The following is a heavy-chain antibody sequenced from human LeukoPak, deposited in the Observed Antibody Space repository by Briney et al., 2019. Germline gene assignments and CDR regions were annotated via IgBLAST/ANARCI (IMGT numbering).Heavy chain of an antibody. CDR3: ARDVAKVVVAATRPY. V-gene: IGHV3-53*01. D-gene: IGHD2-15*01. J-gene: IGHJ4*02. CDR2: IYSGGST. Sequence: PGGSLRLSCAASGFTGSSNYMSWVPQAPGKGLEWVTVIYSGGSTYYAGSLDGRFTISTDNSKTTLYLQMNSLRAEDTAVYYCARDVAKVVVAATRPYWGQGTLVTVSS. CDR1: GFTGSSNY.